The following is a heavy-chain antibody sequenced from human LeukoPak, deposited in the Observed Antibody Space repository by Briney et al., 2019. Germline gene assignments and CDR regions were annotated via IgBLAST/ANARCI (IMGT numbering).Heavy chain of an antibody. J-gene: IGHJ5*02. Sequence: SETLSLTCTVSGGSISSYYWSWIRQPPGKGLEWIGYIYYSGSTNYNPSLKSRVTISVDTSKNQFSLKLSSVTAADTAVYYCARLSSITIFGVVKWFDPWGQGTLVTVSS. CDR2: IYYSGST. CDR1: GGSISSYY. CDR3: ARLSSITIFGVVKWFDP. V-gene: IGHV4-59*08. D-gene: IGHD3-3*01.